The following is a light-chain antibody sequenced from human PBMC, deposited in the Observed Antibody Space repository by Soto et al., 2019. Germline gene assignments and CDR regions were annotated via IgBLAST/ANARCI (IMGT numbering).Light chain of an antibody. Sequence: EIVLTQSPGTLSLSPGERATLSCRAGQSVSSTYLAWYQQKPGQAPRLLIYGASSRATGIPERFSGSGSGTDFTLTISRLEPEDFAVYYCQHYGSLVLTFGGGTKVEIK. CDR3: QHYGSLVLT. CDR1: QSVSSTY. J-gene: IGKJ4*01. CDR2: GAS. V-gene: IGKV3-20*01.